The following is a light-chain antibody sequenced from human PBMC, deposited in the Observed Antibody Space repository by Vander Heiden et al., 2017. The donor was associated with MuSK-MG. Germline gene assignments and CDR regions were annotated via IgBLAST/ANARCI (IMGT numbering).Light chain of an antibody. CDR2: GAS. J-gene: IGKJ1*01. CDR3: QQYGSSPQT. Sequence: EIVLTQSPGTLSLSPGERATLSCRASQSVSSSYLACYQQKPGQAPRLLIYGASSRATGIPDRFSGSGSGTDFTLTISRPEPEDFAVYYCQQYGSSPQTFGQGTKVEIK. V-gene: IGKV3-20*01. CDR1: QSVSSSY.